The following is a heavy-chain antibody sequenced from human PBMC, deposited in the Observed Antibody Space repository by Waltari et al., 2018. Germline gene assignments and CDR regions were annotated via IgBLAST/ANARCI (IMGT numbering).Heavy chain of an antibody. CDR2: INHSGST. CDR1: GGSFSGYS. V-gene: IGHV4-34*01. J-gene: IGHJ5*02. D-gene: IGHD6-13*01. Sequence: QVQLQQWGAGPLKPSETLSLTRAVYGGSFSGYSWSWNRQPAGKGLEWIGEINHSGSTNYNPSLKSRVTISVDTSKNQFALKLSSVTAADTAVYYCARGEDYSSSWYDNWFDPWGQGTLVTVSS. CDR3: ARGEDYSSSWYDNWFDP.